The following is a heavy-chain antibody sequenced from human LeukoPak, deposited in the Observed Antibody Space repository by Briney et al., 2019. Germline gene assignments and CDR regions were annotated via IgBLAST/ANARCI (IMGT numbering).Heavy chain of an antibody. J-gene: IGHJ6*03. D-gene: IGHD3-16*01. CDR2: MNPNSGNT. V-gene: IGHV1-8*02. Sequence: ASVKVSCKASGYTFTSYDINWVRQATGQGLEWMGWMNPNSGNTGYAQKFQGRVTMTEDTSTDTAYMELSSLRSEDTAVYYCATVRYYYYYMDVWGKGTTVTISS. CDR3: ATVRYYYYYMDV. CDR1: GYTFTSYD.